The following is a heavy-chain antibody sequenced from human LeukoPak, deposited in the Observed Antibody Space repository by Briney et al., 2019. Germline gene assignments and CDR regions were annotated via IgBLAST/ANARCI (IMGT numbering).Heavy chain of an antibody. V-gene: IGHV3-53*01. CDR2: VGDSAETT. J-gene: IGHJ3*01. CDR3: VKDSFILEGGVGSDDGFAV. D-gene: IGHD3-3*01. Sequence: PGGSLRLSCAASGFTVSSNYMSWVRQAPGKGLEWVSVVGDSAETTHYADSVKGRFFISRDNSKNTVHLEMNSLRAEDTALYYCVKDSFILEGGVGSDDGFAVWGQGTMVTVYS. CDR1: GFTVSSNY.